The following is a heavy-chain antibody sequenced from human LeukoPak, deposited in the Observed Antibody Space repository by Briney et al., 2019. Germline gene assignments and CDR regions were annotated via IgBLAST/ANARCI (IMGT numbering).Heavy chain of an antibody. CDR3: ARRGIAAAGIGLNYFDC. CDR1: GYSLTSYW. CDR2: IYPGDSDT. Sequence: GESLKISCKGSGYSLTSYWIGWVRQMPGKGLEWMGIIYPGDSDTRYSPSFQGQVTISADKSISTAYLQWSSLKASDTAMYYCARRGIAAAGIGLNYFDCWGQGTLVTVSS. D-gene: IGHD6-13*01. V-gene: IGHV5-51*01. J-gene: IGHJ4*02.